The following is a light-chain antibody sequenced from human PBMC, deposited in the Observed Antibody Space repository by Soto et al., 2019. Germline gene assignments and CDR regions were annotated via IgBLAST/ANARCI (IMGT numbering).Light chain of an antibody. V-gene: IGLV2-11*01. CDR3: CSYAGSFSWV. Sequence: QSVLTQPRSVSGSPGQSVTISCTGTSSDIGNYKSVSWYQQYLGEAPKLMIYDVNKRSSGVPDRFSGSKSVNTASLTISGLQPEDEADYYCCSYAGSFSWVFGGGTKLTVL. CDR2: DVN. CDR1: SSDIGNYKS. J-gene: IGLJ3*02.